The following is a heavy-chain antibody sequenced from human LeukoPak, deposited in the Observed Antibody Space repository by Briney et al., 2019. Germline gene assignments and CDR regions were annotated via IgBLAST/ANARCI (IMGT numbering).Heavy chain of an antibody. J-gene: IGHJ6*04. D-gene: IGHD3-10*01. Sequence: PSETLSLTCTVSGGSISTYYWSWIRQPPGKGLEWIGYVYYSGGTDQNPSLKSRVSMSIDTSKNQFSLKLTSVTAADTAVYYCARASGSGTGNLDVWGTGTTVTVSS. CDR1: GGSISTYY. CDR3: ARASGSGTGNLDV. CDR2: VYYSGGT. V-gene: IGHV4-59*01.